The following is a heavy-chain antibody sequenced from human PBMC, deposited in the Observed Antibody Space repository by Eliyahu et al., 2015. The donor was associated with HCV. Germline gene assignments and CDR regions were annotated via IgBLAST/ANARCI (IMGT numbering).Heavy chain of an antibody. J-gene: IGHJ5*02. Sequence: QVQLQESGPGLVKPSETLSLTCTVSGGSISSYYWSWIRQPPGKGLEWIGYIYYSGSTNYNPSLKSRVTISVDTSKNQFSLKLSSVTAADTAVYYCARSVRPGWFDPWGQGTLVTVSS. V-gene: IGHV4-59*01. CDR1: GGSISSYY. CDR2: IYYSGST. CDR3: ARSVRPGWFDP. D-gene: IGHD1-1*01.